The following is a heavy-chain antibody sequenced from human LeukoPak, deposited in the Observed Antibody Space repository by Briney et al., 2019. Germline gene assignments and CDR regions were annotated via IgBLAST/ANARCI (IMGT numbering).Heavy chain of an antibody. V-gene: IGHV4-34*01. J-gene: IGHJ1*01. CDR1: GGSFSGYY. Sequence: PETLSLTCAVYGGSFSGYYWSWIRQPPGKGLEWIGEINHSGSTNYNPSLKSRVTISVDTSKNQFSLKLSSVTAADTAVYYCARSPLLWFGELLAYFQHWGQGTLVTVSS. CDR2: INHSGST. D-gene: IGHD3-10*01. CDR3: ARSPLLWFGELLAYFQH.